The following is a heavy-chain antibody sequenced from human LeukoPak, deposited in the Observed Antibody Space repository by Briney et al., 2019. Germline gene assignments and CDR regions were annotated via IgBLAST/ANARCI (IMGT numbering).Heavy chain of an antibody. J-gene: IGHJ4*02. Sequence: SETLSLTCTVSGGSISSYYWSWIRQPPGKGLEWIGYIYYSGSTSYNPSLKSRVTISVDTSKNHFSLKLSSVTAADTAVYFCARYSFSSLNPGLDYWGQGTLVTVSS. CDR3: ARYSFSSLNPGLDY. D-gene: IGHD6-6*01. CDR2: IYYSGST. CDR1: GGSISSYY. V-gene: IGHV4-59*01.